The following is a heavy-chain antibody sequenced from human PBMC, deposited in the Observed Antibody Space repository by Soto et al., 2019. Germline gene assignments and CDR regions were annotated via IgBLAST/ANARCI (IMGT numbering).Heavy chain of an antibody. CDR3: ASPRIAAAGTTYYYYGMEV. V-gene: IGHV1-3*01. CDR2: INAGNGNT. CDR1: GYTFTSYA. Sequence: ASVKVSSKAPGYTFTSYAMHWVRQAPGQRLEWMGWINAGNGNTKYSQKFQGRVTITRDTSASTAYMELSSLRSEDTAVYYCASPRIAAAGTTYYYYGMEVWGQGTTVTVSS. J-gene: IGHJ6*02. D-gene: IGHD6-13*01.